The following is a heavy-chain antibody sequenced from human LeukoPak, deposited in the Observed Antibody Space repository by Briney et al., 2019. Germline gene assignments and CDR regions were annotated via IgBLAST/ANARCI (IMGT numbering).Heavy chain of an antibody. D-gene: IGHD3-3*01. V-gene: IGHV3-23*01. Sequence: GGSLRLSCAASGFTFSSYAMSWVRQAPGKGLEWVSTISGSGGSTYYADSVKGRFTISRDNSKNTLYLQMNSLRAEDTAVYYCAKKYDFWSGYYDYWGQGTLVTVSS. CDR2: ISGSGGST. CDR3: AKKYDFWSGYYDY. CDR1: GFTFSSYA. J-gene: IGHJ4*02.